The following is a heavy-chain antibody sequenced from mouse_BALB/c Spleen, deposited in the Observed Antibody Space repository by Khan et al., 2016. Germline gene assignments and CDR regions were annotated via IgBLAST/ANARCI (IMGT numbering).Heavy chain of an antibody. D-gene: IGHD2-4*01. J-gene: IGHJ3*01. CDR2: IFPSDSYT. V-gene: IGHV1-69*02. CDR1: GYTFTSYW. CDR3: TRGESTMIRGFAY. Sequence: QVQLQQSGAELVRPGASVKLSCKASGYTFTSYWINWMKQRPGQGLEWIGNIFPSDSYTNYNQKFKDKATLTVDKSSSTAYMQLSSPTSEDSAIYYCTRGESTMIRGFAYWGQGTLVPVSA.